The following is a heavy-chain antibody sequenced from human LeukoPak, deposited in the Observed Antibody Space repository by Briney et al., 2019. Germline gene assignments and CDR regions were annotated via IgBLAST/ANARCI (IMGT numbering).Heavy chain of an antibody. J-gene: IGHJ4*02. D-gene: IGHD3-22*01. CDR1: GFTFGSYA. CDR3: ASNRYYYDSSGYFY. Sequence: QTGGSLRLSCAASGFTFGSYAMSWVRQAPGKGLEWVSAISGSGGSTYYADSVKGRFTISRDNSKNTLYLQMNSLRAEDTAVYYCASNRYYYDSSGYFYWGQGTLVTVSS. CDR2: ISGSGGST. V-gene: IGHV3-23*01.